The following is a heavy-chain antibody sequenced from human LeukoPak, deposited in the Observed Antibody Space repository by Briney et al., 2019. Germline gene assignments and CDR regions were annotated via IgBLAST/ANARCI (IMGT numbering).Heavy chain of an antibody. D-gene: IGHD6-19*01. CDR3: AKDRYSSGWPFDH. V-gene: IGHV3-23*01. CDR2: ISVSGGST. J-gene: IGHJ4*02. CDR1: GFTFSNYA. Sequence: GGSLRLSCAASGFTFSNYAMNWVRQAPGKGLEWVSGISVSGGSTYYAGSVKGRFTISRDNSKNTLYLQMNSLRAEDTAVYYCAKDRYSSGWPFDHCGQGTLVTVSS.